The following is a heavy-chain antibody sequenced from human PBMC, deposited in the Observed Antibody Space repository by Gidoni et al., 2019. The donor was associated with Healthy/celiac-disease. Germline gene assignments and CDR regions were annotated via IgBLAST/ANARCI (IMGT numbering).Heavy chain of an antibody. D-gene: IGHD3-16*01. Sequence: QVQLQESGPGLVKPSETLSLTCTVSGGYISSYYWSWIRPPPGKGLEWIGYIYYSGSTNYNPSLKSRVTISVDTSKNQFSLKLSSVTAADTAVYYCARSWGRDYWGQGTLVTVSS. CDR1: GGYISSYY. CDR3: ARSWGRDY. V-gene: IGHV4-59*01. J-gene: IGHJ4*02. CDR2: IYYSGST.